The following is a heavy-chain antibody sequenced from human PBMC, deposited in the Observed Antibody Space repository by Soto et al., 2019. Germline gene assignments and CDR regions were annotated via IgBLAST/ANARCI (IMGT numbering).Heavy chain of an antibody. Sequence: QVQLVQSGAEVKKPGASVKVSCKASGYTFTSYGISWVRQAPGQGLEWMGWISAYNGNTNYAQKLQGRVTMTTDTSTSTADMELRSLRSDDTAVYYCARDKGDCSSTSCYRSYYYGMDVWGQGTTVTVSS. CDR1: GYTFTSYG. V-gene: IGHV1-18*01. CDR3: ARDKGDCSSTSCYRSYYYGMDV. J-gene: IGHJ6*02. CDR2: ISAYNGNT. D-gene: IGHD2-2*02.